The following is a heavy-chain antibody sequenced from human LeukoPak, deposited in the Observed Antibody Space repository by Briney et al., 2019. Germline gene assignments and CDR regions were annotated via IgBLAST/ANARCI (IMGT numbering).Heavy chain of an antibody. CDR3: ARGRGVGATPYYYYYMDV. J-gene: IGHJ6*03. V-gene: IGHV4-34*01. CDR2: INHSGST. CDR1: GGSFSGYY. D-gene: IGHD1-26*01. Sequence: PSETLSLTCAVYGGSFSGYYWSWIRQPPGKGLEWIGEINHSGSTNYNPSLKSRVTISVDTSKNQFSLKLSSVTAADTAVYYCARGRGVGATPYYYYYMDVWGKGTTVTVSS.